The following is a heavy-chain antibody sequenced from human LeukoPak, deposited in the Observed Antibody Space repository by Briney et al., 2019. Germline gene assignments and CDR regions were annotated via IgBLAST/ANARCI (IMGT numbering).Heavy chain of an antibody. D-gene: IGHD1-26*01. Sequence: GGSLRLSCAASGFTFSSYAMCWVRQTPGKGLEWVSAISGSGGSTYYADSVKGRFTISRDNSKNTLYLQMNSLRAEDTAVYYCAKGGIVGAYNWFDPWGQGTLVTVSS. J-gene: IGHJ5*02. CDR1: GFTFSSYA. CDR2: ISGSGGST. CDR3: AKGGIVGAYNWFDP. V-gene: IGHV3-23*01.